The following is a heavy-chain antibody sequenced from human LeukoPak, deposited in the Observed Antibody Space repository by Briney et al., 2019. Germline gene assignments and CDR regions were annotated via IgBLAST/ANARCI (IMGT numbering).Heavy chain of an antibody. V-gene: IGHV4-61*02. CDR1: GGSISSSSYY. CDR2: IYTSGST. J-gene: IGHJ5*02. D-gene: IGHD6-13*01. Sequence: PSETLSLTCTVSGGSISSSSYYWSWIRQPAGKGLEWIGRIYTSGSTNYNPSLKSRVTMSVDTSKNQFSLKLSSVTAADTAVYYCASSAIAAAAPFDPWGQGTLVTVSS. CDR3: ASSAIAAAAPFDP.